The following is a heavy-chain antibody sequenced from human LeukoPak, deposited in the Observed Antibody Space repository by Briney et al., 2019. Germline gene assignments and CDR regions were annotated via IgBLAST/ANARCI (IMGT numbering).Heavy chain of an antibody. CDR3: ARDRRGTSCYDY. J-gene: IGHJ4*02. V-gene: IGHV4-59*01. CDR2: IYCSGST. Sequence: PSETLSLTCTVSGGSMSSYYWSWLRQPPGKGLEWIGYIYCSGSTNYNPSLKSRITISVDTSKNQFSLKLSSVTAADTAVYYCARDRRGTSCYDYWGQGTLVTVSS. D-gene: IGHD2-2*01. CDR1: GGSMSSYY.